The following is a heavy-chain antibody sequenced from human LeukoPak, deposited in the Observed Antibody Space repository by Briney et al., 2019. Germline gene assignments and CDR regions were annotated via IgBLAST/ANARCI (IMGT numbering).Heavy chain of an antibody. V-gene: IGHV1-46*01. CDR3: ARDLGVGDSDY. Sequence: ASVKVSCKASGYTFTSYYVHCVRQAPGQGLEWMGIINPSGGSTSYAQKFQGRVTMTRDTSTSTVYMELSSLRSEDTAVYYCARDLGVGDSDYWGQGTLVTVSS. CDR2: INPSGGST. CDR1: GYTFTSYY. D-gene: IGHD1-26*01. J-gene: IGHJ4*02.